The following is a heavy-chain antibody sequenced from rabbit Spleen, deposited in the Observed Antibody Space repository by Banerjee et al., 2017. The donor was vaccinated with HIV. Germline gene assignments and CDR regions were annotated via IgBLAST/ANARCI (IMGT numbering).Heavy chain of an antibody. D-gene: IGHD8-1*01. V-gene: IGHV1S40*01. J-gene: IGHJ6*01. CDR2: IAGSSSDFT. CDR1: GFSFSSRDY. Sequence: QSLEESGGGLVQSEGSLALTCKASGFSFSSRDYICWVRQAPGKGLEWISCIAGSSSDFTYSATWAKGRFTISKTSSTTVTLQMTSLTVADTATYFCARDTGSSFSSYGMDLWGPGTLVTVS. CDR3: ARDTGSSFSSYGMDL.